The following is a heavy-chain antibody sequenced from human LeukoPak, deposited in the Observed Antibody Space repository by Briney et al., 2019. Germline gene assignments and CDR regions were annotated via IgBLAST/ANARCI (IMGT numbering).Heavy chain of an antibody. V-gene: IGHV3-64*02. CDR3: ARVLPGGSCYDY. CDR2: ISPDGGTT. D-gene: IGHD2-15*01. CDR1: GFTFSSYA. J-gene: IGHJ4*02. Sequence: GGSLRLSCAASGFTFSSYALNWVRQAPGKGLEYVSAISPDGGTTYYADSVKGRFTISRDNTKNTLYLQMGSLRAEDMAVYYCARVLPGGSCYDYWGQGTLVTVSS.